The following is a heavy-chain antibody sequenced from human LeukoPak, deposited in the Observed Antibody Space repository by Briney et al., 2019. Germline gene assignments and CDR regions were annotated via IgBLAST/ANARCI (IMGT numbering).Heavy chain of an antibody. J-gene: IGHJ6*02. CDR2: ITNSGGST. CDR3: TKDYGGKFCSAV. D-gene: IGHD3-9*01. Sequence: GGSLRLSCAVSGFTFSAFGLNWVRQAPGKGLEWVSTITNSGGSTYYVDSVKGRFTISRDNSKNTLYLQMNSLRAEDTAKYYCTKDYGGKFCSAVWGQGTTVTVSS. CDR1: GFTFSAFG. V-gene: IGHV3-23*01.